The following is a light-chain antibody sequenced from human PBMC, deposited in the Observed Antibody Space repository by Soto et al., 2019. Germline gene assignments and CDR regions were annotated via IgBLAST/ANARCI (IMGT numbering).Light chain of an antibody. CDR2: DVS. CDR3: CSYAGSYTLV. J-gene: IGLJ3*02. V-gene: IGLV2-11*01. Sequence: SALTQPRSVSGSPGQSVTISCTGTSSDVGGYNYVSWYQQPPGKAPKLMIYDVSKRPSGVPDRFSGSKSGNTASLTISGLQAEDEADYYCCSYAGSYTLVFGGGTKLTVL. CDR1: SSDVGGYNY.